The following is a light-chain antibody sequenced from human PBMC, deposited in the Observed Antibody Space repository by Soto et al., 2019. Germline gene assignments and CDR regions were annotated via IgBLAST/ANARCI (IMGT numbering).Light chain of an antibody. J-gene: IGKJ5*01. CDR1: QSVSSNY. CDR3: QQYGNSPPET. CDR2: GAS. Sequence: ETVLTQSPGTLSLSPGERATLSCLARQSVSSNYLAWYQQKPGQAPRLLIYGASSRATGIPDRFSGSGSGTDFTLTISRLEPEDFEVYYCQQYGNSPPETFGQGTRLEI. V-gene: IGKV3-20*01.